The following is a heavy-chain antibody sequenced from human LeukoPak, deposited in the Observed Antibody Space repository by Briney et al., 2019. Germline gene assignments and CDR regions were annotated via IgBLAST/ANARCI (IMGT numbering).Heavy chain of an antibody. CDR1: GYTFTSYY. V-gene: IGHV1-46*01. CDR3: ARDRSLEMATIGYFDY. Sequence: ASVKVSCKASGYTFTSYYMHWVRQAPGQGLEWMGIINPSGGSTSYAQKFQGRVTMTRDISPSTVYMELSSLRSEDTAVSSCARDRSLEMATIGYFDYWGQGTLVTVSS. J-gene: IGHJ4*02. D-gene: IGHD5-24*01. CDR2: INPSGGST.